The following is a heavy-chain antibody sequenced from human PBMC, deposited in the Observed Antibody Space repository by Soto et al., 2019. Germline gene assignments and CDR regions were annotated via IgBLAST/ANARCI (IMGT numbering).Heavy chain of an antibody. Sequence: QVQLQESGPGLVKPSQTLSLTCTVSGGSISSGGYYWSWIRQHPGKGLEWIGYIYYSGSTYYNPSLKCRVTISVDTSKNQFALKLSSVTAADTAVYYCAARGYYYDSSGYLLDYWGQGTLVTVSS. CDR2: IYYSGST. V-gene: IGHV4-31*03. D-gene: IGHD3-22*01. CDR3: AARGYYYDSSGYLLDY. CDR1: GGSISSGGYY. J-gene: IGHJ4*02.